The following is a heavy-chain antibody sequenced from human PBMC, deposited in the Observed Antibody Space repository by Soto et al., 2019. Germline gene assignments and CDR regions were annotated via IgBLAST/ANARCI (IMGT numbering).Heavy chain of an antibody. CDR2: IIPILGTA. D-gene: IGHD6-13*01. J-gene: IGHJ4*01. CDR1: GGTFSSYA. CDR3: ESDSSRSIAAAGTAH. Sequence: QVQLVQSGAEVKKPGSSVKVSCKASGGTFSSYAISWVRQAPGQGLEWMGGIIPILGTANYAQKFQGRVKIIADESTSTAYMELSSLSSEDTAVYYCESDSSRSIAAAGTAHWGHGTLVTVSS. V-gene: IGHV1-69*01.